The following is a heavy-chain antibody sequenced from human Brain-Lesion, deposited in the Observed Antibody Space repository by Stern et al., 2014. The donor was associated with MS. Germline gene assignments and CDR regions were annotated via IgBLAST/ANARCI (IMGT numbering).Heavy chain of an antibody. Sequence: EVQLVESGAEVKKPGESLKISCEASGYLFDDYWIGWVRQMSGRGLELVAIIFPRDSNTRYSPSVQGQVTISADKSISTAYLQWSSLRPRDPAIYYCARSPATPSGYDRFDYWGQGALVTVSS. CDR3: ARSPATPSGYDRFDY. V-gene: IGHV5-51*03. CDR2: IFPRDSNT. CDR1: GYLFDDYW. J-gene: IGHJ4*02. D-gene: IGHD5-12*01.